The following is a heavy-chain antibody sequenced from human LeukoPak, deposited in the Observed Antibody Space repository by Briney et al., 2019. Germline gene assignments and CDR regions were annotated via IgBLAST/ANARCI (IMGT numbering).Heavy chain of an antibody. Sequence: ASVKVSCKASGYTFTSYGISWVRQAPGQGLEWMGWISAYNGNTNYAQKLQGRVTMTTDTSTSTAYMELSSLRSEDTAVYYCARGSTRHPYYYYYMDVWGKGTTVTISS. D-gene: IGHD2/OR15-2a*01. CDR3: ARGSTRHPYYYYYMDV. J-gene: IGHJ6*03. CDR1: GYTFTSYG. CDR2: ISAYNGNT. V-gene: IGHV1-18*01.